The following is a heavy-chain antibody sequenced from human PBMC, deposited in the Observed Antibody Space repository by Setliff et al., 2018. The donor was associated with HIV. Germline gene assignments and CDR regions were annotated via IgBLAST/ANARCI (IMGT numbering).Heavy chain of an antibody. V-gene: IGHV1-69*13. D-gene: IGHD3-10*01. CDR3: AALLVRGVIIIPPYNWFDP. Sequence: ASVKVSCKASGGTFSSSAISWVRQAPGQGLEWMGGIIPMFRSANYAQNFQGRVTITADESTSTAYMELSSLRSEDTAVYYCAALLVRGVIIIPPYNWFDPWGQGTLVTVSS. CDR2: IIPMFRSA. CDR1: GGTFSSSA. J-gene: IGHJ5*02.